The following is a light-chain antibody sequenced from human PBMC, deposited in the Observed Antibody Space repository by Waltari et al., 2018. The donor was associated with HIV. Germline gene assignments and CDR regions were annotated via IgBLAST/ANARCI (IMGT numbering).Light chain of an antibody. J-gene: IGKJ4*01. CDR1: QTVTSD. CDR3: QQYADWPFT. Sequence: EIVLTQSPATLSVSPGEGATLSCRASQTVTSDLAWYQQKPGQAPRLLFYGASTRATGIPIRFSVSGSGTDFTLTISSLQSEDLAVYYCQQYADWPFTFGGGTKVEI. CDR2: GAS. V-gene: IGKV3D-15*01.